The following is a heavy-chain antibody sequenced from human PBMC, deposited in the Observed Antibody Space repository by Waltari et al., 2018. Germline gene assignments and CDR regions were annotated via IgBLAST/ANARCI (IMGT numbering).Heavy chain of an antibody. V-gene: IGHV3-74*01. D-gene: IGHD2-2*01. CDR3: AAGSSTSCYYA. CDR1: GFTFSSYW. Sequence: EVQLVESGGGLVQPGGSLRLSCAASGFTFSSYWMHWVRQAPGKGLVLVSRIYSDGSSTNYADSVKGRFTISRDNAKNTLYLQMNSLRVEDTAVYYCAAGSSTSCYYAWGQGTLVTVSS. CDR2: IYSDGSST. J-gene: IGHJ5*02.